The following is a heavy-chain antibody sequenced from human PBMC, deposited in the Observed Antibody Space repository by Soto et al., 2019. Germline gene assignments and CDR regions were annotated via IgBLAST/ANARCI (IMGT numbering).Heavy chain of an antibody. D-gene: IGHD3-10*01. V-gene: IGHV3-21*01. J-gene: IGHJ6*03. Sequence: GGSLRLSCAASGFTFSSYSMNWVRQAPGKGLEWVSSISSSSYIYYADSVKGRFTISRDNAKNSLYLQMNSLRAEDTAVYYCGGAPTGGGGYYYYMDVWGKGTTVTVSS. CDR3: GGAPTGGGGYYYYMDV. CDR1: GFTFSSYS. CDR2: ISSSSYI.